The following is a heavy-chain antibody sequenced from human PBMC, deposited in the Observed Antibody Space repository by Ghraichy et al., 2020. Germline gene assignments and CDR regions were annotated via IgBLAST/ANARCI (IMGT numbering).Heavy chain of an antibody. D-gene: IGHD3-16*01. J-gene: IGHJ5*02. CDR1: GGSISSYY. CDR3: ARDHYDYVWGSYWGWFDP. CDR2: IYYSGST. V-gene: IGHV4-59*01. Sequence: SETLPLTCTVSGGSISSYYWSWIRQPPGKGLEWIGYIYYSGSTNYNPSLKSRVTISVDTSKNQFSLKLSSVTAADTAVYYCARDHYDYVWGSYWGWFDPWGQGTLVTVSS.